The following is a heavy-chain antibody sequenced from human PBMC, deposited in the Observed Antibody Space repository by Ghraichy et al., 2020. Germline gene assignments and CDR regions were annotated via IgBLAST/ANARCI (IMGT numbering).Heavy chain of an antibody. D-gene: IGHD3-3*01. V-gene: IGHV1-3*01. CDR2: INAGNGNT. CDR1: GYTFTSYA. CDR3: AREFWSGSYYYYGMDV. J-gene: IGHJ6*02. Sequence: ASVKVSCKASGYTFTSYAMHWVRQAPGQRLEWMGWINAGNGNTKYSQKFQGRVTITRDTSASTAYMELSSLRSEDTAVYYCAREFWSGSYYYYGMDVWGQGTTVTVSS.